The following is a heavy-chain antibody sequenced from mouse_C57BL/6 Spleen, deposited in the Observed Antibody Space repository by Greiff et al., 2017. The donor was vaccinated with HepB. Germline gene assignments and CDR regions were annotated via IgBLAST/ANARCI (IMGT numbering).Heavy chain of an antibody. CDR2: ISSGSSTI. Sequence: EVQVVESGGGLVKPGGSLKLSCAASGFTFSDYGMHWVRQAPEKGLEWVAYISSGSSTIYYADTVKGRFTISRDNAKNTLFLQMTSLRSEDTAMYYCARDSSEAMDYWGQGTSVTVSS. V-gene: IGHV5-17*01. CDR3: ARDSSEAMDY. D-gene: IGHD3-2*02. J-gene: IGHJ4*01. CDR1: GFTFSDYG.